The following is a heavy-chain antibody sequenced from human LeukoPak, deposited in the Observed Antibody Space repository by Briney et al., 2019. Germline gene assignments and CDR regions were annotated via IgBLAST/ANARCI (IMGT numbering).Heavy chain of an antibody. J-gene: IGHJ6*02. V-gene: IGHV4-59*08. CDR2: IYYSGST. Sequence: SETLSLTCTVSGGSIGNYYWSWIRQPPGKGLEWIGYIYYSGSTNYNPSLKSRVTISVDTSKNQFSLKLSSVTAADTAVYYCARFDSETGATDYYYYGMDVWGQGTTVTVSS. CDR3: ARFDSETGATDYYYYGMDV. D-gene: IGHD3-9*01. CDR1: GGSIGNYY.